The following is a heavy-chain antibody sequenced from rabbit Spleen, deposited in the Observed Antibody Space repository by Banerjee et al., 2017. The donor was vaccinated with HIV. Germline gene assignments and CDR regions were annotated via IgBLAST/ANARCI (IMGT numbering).Heavy chain of an antibody. J-gene: IGHJ4*01. CDR1: GVSFSSSSY. Sequence: QSLEESGGDLVKPGASLTLTCTASGVSFSSSSYMCWVRQAPGKGLEWIACIDTGNSAFSYFASWAKGRFTISKTSSTTVTLQMTSLTAADTAIYFCARTSSTSYWYFTLWGPGTLVTVS. D-gene: IGHD1-1*01. CDR3: ARTSSTSYWYFTL. CDR2: IDTGNSAFS. V-gene: IGHV1S40*01.